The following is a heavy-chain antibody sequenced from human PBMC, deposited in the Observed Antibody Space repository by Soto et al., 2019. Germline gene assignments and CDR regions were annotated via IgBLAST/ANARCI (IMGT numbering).Heavy chain of an antibody. CDR3: AKDQSTMIVVVMYYFDY. V-gene: IGHV3-30*18. CDR2: ISYDGSNK. J-gene: IGHJ4*02. Sequence: QVQLVESGGGVVQPGRSLRLSCAASGFTFSSYGMHWVRQAPGKGLEWVAVISYDGSNKYYADSVKGRFTISRDNSKNTLYLQMNSLRAEDTAVYYCAKDQSTMIVVVMYYFDYWGQGTLVTVSS. CDR1: GFTFSSYG. D-gene: IGHD3-22*01.